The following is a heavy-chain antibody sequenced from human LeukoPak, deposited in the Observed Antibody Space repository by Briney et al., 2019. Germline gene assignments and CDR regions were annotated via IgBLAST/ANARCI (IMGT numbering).Heavy chain of an antibody. CDR1: GFTFSSYS. CDR2: ISSSSTNI. J-gene: IGHJ6*03. D-gene: IGHD6-13*01. Sequence: SGGSLRLSCAASGFTFSSYSMNWVRQAPGKGLEWVSSISSSSTNIDYADSVRGRFTISRDNAKSSLYLQLNSLRAEDTAVYYCARDSSSWPYYSYYYMDVWGKGTTVTVSS. V-gene: IGHV3-21*06. CDR3: ARDSSSWPYYSYYYMDV.